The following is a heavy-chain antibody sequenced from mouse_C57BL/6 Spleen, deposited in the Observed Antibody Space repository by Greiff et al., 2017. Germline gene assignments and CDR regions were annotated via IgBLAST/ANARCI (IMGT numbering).Heavy chain of an antibody. CDR3: ASSEDSHRPAWLAY. Sequence: QVQLQQSGAELVKPGASVKLSCKASGYTFTSYWMHWVKQRPGQGLEWIGMIYPNRGSTNYNEKFKSKATLTADKSSSTAYMQLSSLTSEDSAVYDYASSEDSHRPAWLAYWGQGTLVTVSA. J-gene: IGHJ3*01. CDR1: GYTFTSYW. V-gene: IGHV1-64*01. D-gene: IGHD3-1*01. CDR2: IYPNRGST.